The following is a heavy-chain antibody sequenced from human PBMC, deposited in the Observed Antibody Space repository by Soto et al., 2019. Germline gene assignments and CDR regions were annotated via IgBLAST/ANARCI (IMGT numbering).Heavy chain of an antibody. CDR2: IWYDGSNK. CDR3: ASTLIDSSSLYYFDY. D-gene: IGHD6-13*01. J-gene: IGHJ4*02. CDR1: GFTFSSYG. V-gene: IGHV3-33*01. Sequence: GGSLRLSCAASGFTFSSYGMHWVRQAPGKGLEWVAVIWYDGSNKYYADSVKGRFTISRDNSKNTLYLQMNSLRAEDTAVYYCASTLIDSSSLYYFDYWGQGTLVTVSS.